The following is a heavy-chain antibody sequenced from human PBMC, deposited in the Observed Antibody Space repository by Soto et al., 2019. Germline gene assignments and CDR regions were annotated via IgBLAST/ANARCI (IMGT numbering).Heavy chain of an antibody. D-gene: IGHD3-16*01. J-gene: IGHJ6*02. CDR1: GGSISSGGYY. V-gene: IGHV4-31*03. Sequence: SETLSLTCIVSGGSISSGGYYWSWIRRYPGKGLEWIGYIYYSGSTYHNPSLKSRVIISLDTSKNHFSLNLSSVTAADTAVYYCARVGETVGSGVDVWGQGTTVTVSS. CDR3: ARVGETVGSGVDV. CDR2: IYYSGST.